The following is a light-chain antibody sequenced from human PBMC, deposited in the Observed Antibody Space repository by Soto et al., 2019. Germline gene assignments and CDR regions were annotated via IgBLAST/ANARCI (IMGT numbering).Light chain of an antibody. CDR3: SSYTISNTLPFV. CDR2: EVT. J-gene: IGLJ1*01. V-gene: IGLV2-14*01. CDR1: RRDVGGYNY. Sequence: QSVLTQPASVSGSPGQSITISCTGTRRDVGGYNYVSWYQQYSGKSPKLLIYEVTHRPSGVSNRFSGSKSGTTASLTISGLQAEDEADYYCSSYTISNTLPFVFGTGTKVTVL.